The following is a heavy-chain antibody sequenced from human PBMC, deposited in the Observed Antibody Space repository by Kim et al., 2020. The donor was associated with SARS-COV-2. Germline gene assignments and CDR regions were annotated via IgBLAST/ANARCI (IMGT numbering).Heavy chain of an antibody. D-gene: IGHD2-2*01. CDR3: AIVKCSSTRCAYDYYYYYGMTS. Sequence: GGSLRLSCAASGFTFSDYYMSWIRQAPGKGLEWVSYISSSSSYTNYADSVKGRFTISRDNAKNSLYLQLNSLRAEDTALYYCAIVKCSSTRCAYDYYYYYGMTSGAKGPRSPSP. J-gene: IGHJ6*02. CDR1: GFTFSDYY. CDR2: ISSSSSYT. V-gene: IGHV3-11*05.